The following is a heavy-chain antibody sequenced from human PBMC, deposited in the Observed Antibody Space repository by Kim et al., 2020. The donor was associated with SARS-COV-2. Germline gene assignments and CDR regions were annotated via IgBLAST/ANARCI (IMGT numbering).Heavy chain of an antibody. V-gene: IGHV3-74*01. Sequence: SVKGRFTISRDNAKNTLYLRMHSLRAEDTAVYYCARDDCSSTSCYYGMDVWGQGTTVTVSS. J-gene: IGHJ6*02. CDR3: ARDDCSSTSCYYGMDV. D-gene: IGHD2-2*01.